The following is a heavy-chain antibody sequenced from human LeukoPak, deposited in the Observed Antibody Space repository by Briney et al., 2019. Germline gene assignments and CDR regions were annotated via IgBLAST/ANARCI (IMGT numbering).Heavy chain of an antibody. CDR2: IYYSGST. V-gene: IGHV4-39*07. Sequence: ASETLSLTCTVSGGSISSSSYYWGWIRQPPGKGLEWIGSIYYSGSTYYNPSLKSRVTISVDTSKNQFSLKLSSVTAADTAVYYCARHTKGSSGWYYPKEWFDPWGQGTLVTVSS. CDR1: GGSISSSSYY. CDR3: ARHTKGSSGWYYPKEWFDP. D-gene: IGHD6-19*01. J-gene: IGHJ5*02.